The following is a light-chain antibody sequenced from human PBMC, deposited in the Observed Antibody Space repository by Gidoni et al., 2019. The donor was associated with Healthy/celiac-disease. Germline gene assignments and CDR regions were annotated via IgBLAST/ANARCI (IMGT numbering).Light chain of an antibody. Sequence: QSVLTQPPSVSRAPVQRVTISCTGSSSNIGAGYDVHWYQQLPGTAPKLLIYGNSNRPSGVPDRFSGSKSGTSASLAITGLQAEDEADYYCQSYDSSLSGWVFGGGTKLTVL. J-gene: IGLJ3*02. CDR3: QSYDSSLSGWV. V-gene: IGLV1-40*01. CDR2: GNS. CDR1: SSNIGAGYD.